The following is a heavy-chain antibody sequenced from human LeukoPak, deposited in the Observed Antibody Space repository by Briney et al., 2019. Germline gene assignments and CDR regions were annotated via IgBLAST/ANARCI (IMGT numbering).Heavy chain of an antibody. CDR2: IYYSGST. D-gene: IGHD3-16*01. Sequence: PSETLSLTCTVSGGSISSYYWSWIRQPPGKGLEWIGYIYYSGSTNYNPSLKSRVTISVDTSKNQFSLKLSSVTAADTAVYYCARWGESVDYWGQGTLVTVSS. J-gene: IGHJ4*02. CDR3: ARWGESVDY. V-gene: IGHV4-59*01. CDR1: GGSISSYY.